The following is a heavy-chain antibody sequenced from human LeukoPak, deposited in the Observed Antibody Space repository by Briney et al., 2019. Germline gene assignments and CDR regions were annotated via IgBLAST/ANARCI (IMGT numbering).Heavy chain of an antibody. Sequence: SETLSLTCTVSGGSISSNSYYWGWIRQPPGKGLEWIGSIYYSGSTYYNPSLKSRVSISVDTSKNQFSLKLSSVTAADTAVYYCARTGNTLLERRPYYFDYWGQGTLVTVSS. V-gene: IGHV4-39*01. CDR2: IYYSGST. CDR3: ARTGNTLLERRPYYFDY. CDR1: GGSISSNSYY. J-gene: IGHJ4*02. D-gene: IGHD1-1*01.